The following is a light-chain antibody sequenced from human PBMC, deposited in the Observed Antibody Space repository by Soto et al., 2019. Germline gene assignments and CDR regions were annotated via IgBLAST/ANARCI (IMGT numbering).Light chain of an antibody. CDR1: SSDVGGYDY. CDR3: SSYTTSSTPCV. J-gene: IGLJ1*01. Sequence: QSVLTQPASVSGSPGQSIILSCTGTSSDVGGYDYVSWYQHHPGKAPKLIICDVSDRPSGVSNRFSGSKSGNTASLTISGLQAEDEGDYYCSSYTTSSTPCVFGTGTKVTVL. V-gene: IGLV2-14*03. CDR2: DVS.